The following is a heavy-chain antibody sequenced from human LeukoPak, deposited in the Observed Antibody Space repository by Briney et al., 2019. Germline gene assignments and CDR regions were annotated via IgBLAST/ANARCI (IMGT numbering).Heavy chain of an antibody. J-gene: IGHJ4*02. D-gene: IGHD2-2*01. CDR2: ISWNSGSI. CDR1: GFTFDDYA. Sequence: GGSLRLSCAASGFTFDDYAMHWVRQAPGKGLEWVSGISWNSGSIGYADSVKGRFTISRDNAKNSLYLQMNSLRAEDTALYYCAKPLGYCSSTSCHFDYWGQGTLVTVSS. CDR3: AKPLGYCSSTSCHFDY. V-gene: IGHV3-9*01.